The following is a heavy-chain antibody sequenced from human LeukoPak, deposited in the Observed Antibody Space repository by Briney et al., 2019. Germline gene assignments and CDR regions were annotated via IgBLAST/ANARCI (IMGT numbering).Heavy chain of an antibody. V-gene: IGHV3-23*01. CDR3: AKDRQQWLALFGY. Sequence: GTLRLSCAASGFTFSSYGMSWVRQAPGKGLEWVSAISGSGGSTYYADSVKGRFTISRDNSKNTLYLQMNSLRAEDTAVYYCAKDRQQWLALFGYWGQGTLVTVSS. CDR1: GFTFSSYG. CDR2: ISGSGGST. J-gene: IGHJ4*02. D-gene: IGHD6-19*01.